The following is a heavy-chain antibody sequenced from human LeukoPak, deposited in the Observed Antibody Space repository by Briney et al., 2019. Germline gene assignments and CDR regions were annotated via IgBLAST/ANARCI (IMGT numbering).Heavy chain of an antibody. Sequence: ASVKVSCMSSGGTFNTHIFNWVRQAPGQGLEWMGRITPIIGTTKYAQRFQARVTITADRSTSTAYLELSGLTYDDTAVYYCTRVTLRGSKYNWFDPWGQGTHVSVSS. J-gene: IGHJ5*02. V-gene: IGHV1-69*08. CDR2: ITPIIGTT. CDR3: TRVTLRGSKYNWFDP. D-gene: IGHD1-26*01. CDR1: GGTFNTHI.